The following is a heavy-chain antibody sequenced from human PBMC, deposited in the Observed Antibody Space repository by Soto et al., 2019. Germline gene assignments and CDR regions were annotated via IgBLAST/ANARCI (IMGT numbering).Heavy chain of an antibody. D-gene: IGHD3-22*01. J-gene: IGHJ4*02. V-gene: IGHV1-69*06. CDR3: ARAFSYYYDSSGYPFDY. CDR2: TIPIFGTA. Sequence: GASVKVSCKASGGTFSSYAISWVRQAPGQGLEWMGGTIPIFGTANYAQKFQGRVTITADKSTSTAYMELSSLRSEDTAVYYCARAFSYYYDSSGYPFDYWGQGTLVTVSS. CDR1: GGTFSSYA.